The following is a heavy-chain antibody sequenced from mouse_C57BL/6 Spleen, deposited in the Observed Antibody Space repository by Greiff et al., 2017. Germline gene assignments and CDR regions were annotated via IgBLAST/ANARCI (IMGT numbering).Heavy chain of an antibody. CDR1: GFTFSDYG. CDR3: ARPRYYDTGFAY. J-gene: IGHJ3*01. CDR2: ISSGNRTI. Sequence: EVKPVESGGGLVKPGGSLKLPCAASGFTFSDYGMHWVRQAPEQGLEWVAYISSGNRTIYYSDTVKGRFTISRDNAKNTLFLQMTSLRSEDTAMYYCARPRYYDTGFAYWGQGTLVTFSA. V-gene: IGHV5-17*01. D-gene: IGHD2-4*01.